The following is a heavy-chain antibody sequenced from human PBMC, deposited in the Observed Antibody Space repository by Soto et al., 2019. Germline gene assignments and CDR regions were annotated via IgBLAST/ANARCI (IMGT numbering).Heavy chain of an antibody. CDR2: TSYDENYK. V-gene: IGHV3-30*04. D-gene: IGHD6-6*01. J-gene: IGHJ4*02. CDR3: ARQGGSSGIWCFDS. CDR1: GFTFSGYA. Sequence: QVQLVESGGGVVQPGRSLRLSCAASGFTFSGYAMHWVRQAPGKGLEWVAATSYDENYKYYADSVKGRFTISRDNSKNTLFLQLNSLRSEDTAVYYCARQGGSSGIWCFDSWGPGSLVTVSS.